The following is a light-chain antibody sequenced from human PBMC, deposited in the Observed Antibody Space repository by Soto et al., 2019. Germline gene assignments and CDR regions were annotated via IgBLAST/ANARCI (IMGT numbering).Light chain of an antibody. V-gene: IGLV1-40*01. J-gene: IGLJ1*01. Sequence: VLSQPPSVSGAPGQKVTISCTGSSSNIGAGYDLHWYQQLPGTAPKLLLYGNINRPSGVPDRFSGSKSGTSASLAITGLQAEDEADYYCQSYDTSLSAYVFGTGTKVTVL. CDR1: SSNIGAGYD. CDR3: QSYDTSLSAYV. CDR2: GNI.